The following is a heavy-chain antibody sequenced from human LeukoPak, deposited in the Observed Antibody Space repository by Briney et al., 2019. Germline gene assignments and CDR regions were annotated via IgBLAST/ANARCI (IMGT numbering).Heavy chain of an antibody. CDR2: ISTSSSFI. J-gene: IGHJ4*02. Sequence: PGGSLRLSCGASGFIFNNYGMHWVRQAPGKGLEWVSSISTSSSFIHYADSVRGRFTISRDNAKNSLYLQMNSLGAEDTAVYYCARVELYSSPAGFDYWGQGTLVTVSS. CDR1: GFIFNNYG. V-gene: IGHV3-21*01. D-gene: IGHD6-13*01. CDR3: ARVELYSSPAGFDY.